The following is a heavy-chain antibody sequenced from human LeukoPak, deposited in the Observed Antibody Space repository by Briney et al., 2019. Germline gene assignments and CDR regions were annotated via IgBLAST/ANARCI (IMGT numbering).Heavy chain of an antibody. CDR3: ARVSDSSSWYEDYYYYGMDV. CDR2: ISAYDGNT. D-gene: IGHD6-13*01. Sequence: ASVKVSCKASGYTFTSYGISWVRQAPGQGLEWMGWISAYDGNTNYAQKLQGRVTMTTDTSTSTAYMELRSLRSDDTAVYYCARVSDSSSWYEDYYYYGMDVWGQGTTVTVSS. J-gene: IGHJ6*02. CDR1: GYTFTSYG. V-gene: IGHV1-18*01.